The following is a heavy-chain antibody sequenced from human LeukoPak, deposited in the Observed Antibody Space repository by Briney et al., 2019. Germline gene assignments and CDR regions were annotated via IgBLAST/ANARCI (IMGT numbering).Heavy chain of an antibody. V-gene: IGHV1-69*06. CDR1: GGTFSIYA. J-gene: IGHJ3*02. CDR3: ARGLGDTMIVVPRGAFDI. CDR2: TIPIFGTA. Sequence: ASVTVSFKASGGTFSIYAISWVRQAPGQGLEWMGGTIPIFGTANYAQKFRGRVTITADKSTSTAYMELSSLRSDDTAVYYCARGLGDTMIVVPRGAFDIWGQGTMVTVSS. D-gene: IGHD3-22*01.